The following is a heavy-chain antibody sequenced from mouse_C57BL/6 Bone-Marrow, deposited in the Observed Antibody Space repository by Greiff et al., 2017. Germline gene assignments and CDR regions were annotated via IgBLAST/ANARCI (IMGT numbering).Heavy chain of an antibody. CDR2: IYPRSGNT. D-gene: IGHD1-1*01. V-gene: IGHV1-81*01. Sequence: VLLQQSGAELARPGASVKLSCKASGYTFTSYGISWVKQRTGQGLEWIGEIYPRSGNTYYNEKFKGKATLTADKSSSTAYMGLRSLTSEDSAVYFCAREGYYGSSDYWGQGTTLTVSS. J-gene: IGHJ2*01. CDR1: GYTFTSYG. CDR3: AREGYYGSSDY.